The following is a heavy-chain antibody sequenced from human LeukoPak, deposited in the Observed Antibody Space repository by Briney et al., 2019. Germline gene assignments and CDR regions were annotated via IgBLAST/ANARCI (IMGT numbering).Heavy chain of an antibody. CDR2: IWYDGSNK. J-gene: IGHJ4*02. CDR3: AKSSAGGIGVDY. D-gene: IGHD6-13*01. Sequence: GRSLRLSCAASGFTFSSYGMHWVRQAPGKGLEWAAVIWYDGSNKYYADSVKGRFTISRDNPKNTLYLQMNSLRAEDTAVYCCAKSSAGGIGVDYWGQGTLVTVSS. CDR1: GFTFSSYG. V-gene: IGHV3-33*06.